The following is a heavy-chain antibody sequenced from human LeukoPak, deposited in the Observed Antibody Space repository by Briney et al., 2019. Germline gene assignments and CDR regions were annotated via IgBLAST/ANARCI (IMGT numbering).Heavy chain of an antibody. V-gene: IGHV4-61*02. CDR3: ARGVNGLDYSILFDY. CDR1: GASISSGKYY. CDR2: VYTSGST. D-gene: IGHD4-11*01. Sequence: PSQTLSLTCTVSGASISSGKYYWSWIRQPAGQRLEWIGRVYTSGSTAYNPSLKGRVTISLDTSRNQFSLNLTSVTAADTAVYYCARGVNGLDYSILFDYWGQGTLVTVSS. J-gene: IGHJ4*02.